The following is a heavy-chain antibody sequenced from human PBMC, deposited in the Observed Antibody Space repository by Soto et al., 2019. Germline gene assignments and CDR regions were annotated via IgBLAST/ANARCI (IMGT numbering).Heavy chain of an antibody. Sequence: EVELLESGGGLVQPGGSLRLSCAGSGFTFSYYAMSWVRQAPGKGLEWVSVITNGGEATKYADSVKGRFSISRDNSKSMLYLQMSSLRVEDTAIYYCARDTAAITTQEYWGQGTLVTVSS. V-gene: IGHV3-23*01. D-gene: IGHD4-4*01. CDR2: ITNGGEAT. J-gene: IGHJ4*02. CDR1: GFTFSYYA. CDR3: ARDTAAITTQEY.